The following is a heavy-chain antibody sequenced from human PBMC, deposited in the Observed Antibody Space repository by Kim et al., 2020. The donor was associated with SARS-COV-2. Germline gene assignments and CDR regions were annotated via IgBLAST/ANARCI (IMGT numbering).Heavy chain of an antibody. D-gene: IGHD3-10*01. CDR3: TTDRNYYGSGSYRYYYNCYMDV. CDR1: GFTFSNAW. CDR2: IKSKTDGGTT. V-gene: IGHV3-15*01. Sequence: GGSLRLSCAASGFTFSNAWMSWVRQAPGKGLEWVGRIKSKTDGGTTDYAAPVKGRFTISRDDSKNTLYLQMNSLKTVDTAVYYCTTDRNYYGSGSYRYYYNCYMDVWCRGTTVTVSS. J-gene: IGHJ6*03.